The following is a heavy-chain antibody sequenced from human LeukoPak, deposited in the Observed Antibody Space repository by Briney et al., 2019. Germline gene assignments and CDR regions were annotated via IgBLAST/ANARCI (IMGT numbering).Heavy chain of an antibody. CDR3: AKAPHLSGRNDAFDI. D-gene: IGHD6-19*01. Sequence: PGRSLRLSCAASGFTFSAFAMNWVRQAPGKGLEWVSSISGSGLSKYYADSVKGRFTISRDNAKNSLYLQMNSLRAEDTALYYRAKAPHLSGRNDAFDIWGQGTMVTVSS. CDR1: GFTFSAFA. CDR2: ISGSGLSK. V-gene: IGHV3-23*01. J-gene: IGHJ3*02.